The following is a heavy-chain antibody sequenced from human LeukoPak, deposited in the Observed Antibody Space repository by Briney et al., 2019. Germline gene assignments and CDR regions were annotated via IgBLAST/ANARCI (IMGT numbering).Heavy chain of an antibody. D-gene: IGHD5-12*01. Sequence: ASVKVSCKASGYTFTSYGISWVRQAPGQGLEWMGWISAYNGNTNYAQKLQGRVTMTTDTSTSTAYMELRSLRSDDTAVYYCARDTVVEIRGKVIVATISYPDYWGQGTLVTVSS. CDR1: GYTFTSYG. V-gene: IGHV1-18*01. CDR3: ARDTVVEIRGKVIVATISYPDY. CDR2: ISAYNGNT. J-gene: IGHJ4*02.